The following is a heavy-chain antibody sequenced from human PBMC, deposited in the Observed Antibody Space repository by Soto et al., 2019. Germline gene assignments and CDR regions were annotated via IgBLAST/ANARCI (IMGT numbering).Heavy chain of an antibody. CDR2: ISGSGGST. J-gene: IGHJ3*02. Sequence: EVQLLESGGGLVQPGGSLRLSCAASGFTFSSYAMSWVRQAPGKGLEWVSAISGSGGSTYYADSVKGRFTISRDNSKNTRYLQMNSLRAEDTAVYYCASPYAGVIVATRDDAFDIWGQGTMVTVSS. V-gene: IGHV3-23*01. CDR1: GFTFSSYA. D-gene: IGHD5-12*01. CDR3: ASPYAGVIVATRDDAFDI.